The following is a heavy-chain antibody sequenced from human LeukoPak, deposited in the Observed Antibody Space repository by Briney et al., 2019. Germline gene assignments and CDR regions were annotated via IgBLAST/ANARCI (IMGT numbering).Heavy chain of an antibody. Sequence: SETLSLTCTVSGDSISSSSFFWGWIRQPPGKGLEWIGNINYSGRTSYNPSLKSRVTTSLDTSKNQFSLRLSSVTAADTAVYYCARDARIVGATAVDYWGQGTLVTVSS. CDR1: GDSISSSSFF. J-gene: IGHJ4*02. V-gene: IGHV4-39*07. CDR3: ARDARIVGATAVDY. CDR2: INYSGRT. D-gene: IGHD1-26*01.